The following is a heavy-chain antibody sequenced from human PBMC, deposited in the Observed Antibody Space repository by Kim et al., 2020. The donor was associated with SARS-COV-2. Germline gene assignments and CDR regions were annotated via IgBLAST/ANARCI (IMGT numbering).Heavy chain of an antibody. D-gene: IGHD1-26*01. Sequence: YYADSVKGRFTISRDNSKNSLYLQMNSLRTEDTAVYYCAKGIVGATMVDYWGQGTLVTVSS. J-gene: IGHJ4*02. CDR3: AKGIVGATMVDY. V-gene: IGHV3-43*01.